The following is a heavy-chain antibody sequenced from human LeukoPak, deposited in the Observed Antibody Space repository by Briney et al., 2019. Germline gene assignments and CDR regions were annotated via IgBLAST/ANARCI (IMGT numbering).Heavy chain of an antibody. CDR1: GGSFSGYY. J-gene: IGHJ6*02. CDR2: INHSGST. V-gene: IGHV4-34*01. Sequence: SETLSPTCAVYGGSFSGYYWSWIRQPPGKGLEWIGEINHSGSTNYNPSLKSRVTISVDTSKNQFSLKLSSVTAADTAVYYCARVVKGVYGDYYYGMDVWGQGTTVTVSS. CDR3: ARVVKGVYGDYYYGMDV. D-gene: IGHD4-17*01.